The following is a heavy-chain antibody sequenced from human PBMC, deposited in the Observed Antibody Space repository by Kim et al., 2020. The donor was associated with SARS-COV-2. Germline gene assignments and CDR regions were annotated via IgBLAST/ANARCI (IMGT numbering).Heavy chain of an antibody. Sequence: SETLSLTCAVYGGSFSGYYWSWIRQPPGKGLEWIGEINHSGSTNYNPSLKSRVTISVDTSKNQFSLKLSSVTAADTAVYYCARMGAIVYCSAGSCYGGHGWFDPWGQGTLVTVSS. V-gene: IGHV4-34*01. CDR2: INHSGST. CDR3: ARMGAIVYCSAGSCYGGHGWFDP. CDR1: GGSFSGYY. J-gene: IGHJ5*02. D-gene: IGHD2-15*01.